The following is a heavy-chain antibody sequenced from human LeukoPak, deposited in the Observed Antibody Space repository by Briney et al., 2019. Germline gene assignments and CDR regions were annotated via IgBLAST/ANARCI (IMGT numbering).Heavy chain of an antibody. Sequence: GASVKVSCKASGGTFSSYAISWVRQAPGQGLEWMGRIIPILGIANYAQKFQGRVTITAYKSTSTAYMELSSLRSEDTAVYYCARDLGTVTPGDFDYWGQGTLVTVSS. D-gene: IGHD4-17*01. CDR1: GGTFSSYA. CDR2: IIPILGIA. CDR3: ARDLGTVTPGDFDY. V-gene: IGHV1-69*04. J-gene: IGHJ4*02.